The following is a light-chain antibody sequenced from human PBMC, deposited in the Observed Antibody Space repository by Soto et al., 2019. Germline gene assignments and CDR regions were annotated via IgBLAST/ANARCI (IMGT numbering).Light chain of an antibody. CDR2: DVS. Sequence: QSALTQPASVSGPPPPPPTISCTGTSSDVGGYNYVSWYQQHPGKAPKLMIYDVSNRPSGVSNRFSGSKSGNTASLTISGLQAEDEADYYCSSYTSSSTYVFGTGTKVTVL. CDR1: SSDVGGYNY. V-gene: IGLV2-14*01. CDR3: SSYTSSSTYV. J-gene: IGLJ1*01.